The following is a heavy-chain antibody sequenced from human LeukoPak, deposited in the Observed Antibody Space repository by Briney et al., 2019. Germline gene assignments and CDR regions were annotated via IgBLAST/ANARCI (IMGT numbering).Heavy chain of an antibody. D-gene: IGHD1-26*01. Sequence: GGSLRLSCAASGFTFSSYAMHWVRRAPGKGLEWVAVISYDGPNKNYADSVKGRFTISRDNAKNSLYLQMNSLRAEDTAVYYCASGSAYYVDYYYYMDVWGKGTTVTISS. V-gene: IGHV3-30*04. CDR3: ASGSAYYVDYYYYMDV. CDR2: ISYDGPNK. CDR1: GFTFSSYA. J-gene: IGHJ6*03.